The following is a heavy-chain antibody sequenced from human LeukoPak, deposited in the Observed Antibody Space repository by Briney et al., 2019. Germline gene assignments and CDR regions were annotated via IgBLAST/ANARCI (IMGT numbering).Heavy chain of an antibody. V-gene: IGHV4-4*07. CDR2: IYTSGST. J-gene: IGHJ6*02. CDR1: GGSISSYY. CDR3: ARVDGSGSKDTYYYYGMDV. D-gene: IGHD3-10*01. Sequence: NPSETLSLTCTVSGGSISSYYWSWIRQPAGKGLEWIGRIYTSGSTNYNPSLKSRVTMSVDTSKNQFSLKLSSVTAADTAVYYCARVDGSGSKDTYYYYGMDVWGQRTTVTVSS.